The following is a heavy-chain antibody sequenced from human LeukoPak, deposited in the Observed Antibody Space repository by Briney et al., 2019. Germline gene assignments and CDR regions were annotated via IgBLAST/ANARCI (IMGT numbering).Heavy chain of an antibody. CDR1: GITLSNYG. D-gene: IGHD1-26*01. Sequence: PGGSLRLSYAVSGITLSNYGMSWVRQAPGKGLEWVSAISGSGGSTYYADSVKGRFTISRDNSKNTLYLQMNSLRAEDTAVYYCAKDKWELIPTGDYWGQGTLVTVSS. V-gene: IGHV3-23*01. J-gene: IGHJ4*02. CDR2: ISGSGGST. CDR3: AKDKWELIPTGDY.